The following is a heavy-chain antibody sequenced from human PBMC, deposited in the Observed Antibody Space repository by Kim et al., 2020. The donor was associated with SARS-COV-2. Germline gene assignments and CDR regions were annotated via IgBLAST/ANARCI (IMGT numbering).Heavy chain of an antibody. CDR1: GFTVSTNY. CDR3: ARGGFPPYGLDV. Sequence: GGSLRLSCAASGFTVSTNYMNWVRQAPGKGLEWVSVIYRGGSPNYADSVKGRFTISRDNSRNTLFLQMNNLRAGDTAVYYCARGGFPPYGLDVWGLGTTVTVSS. V-gene: IGHV3-53*01. CDR2: IYRGGSP. J-gene: IGHJ6*02.